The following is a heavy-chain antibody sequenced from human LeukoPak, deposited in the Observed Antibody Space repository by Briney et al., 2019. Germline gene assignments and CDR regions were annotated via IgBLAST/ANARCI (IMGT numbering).Heavy chain of an antibody. D-gene: IGHD1-26*01. Sequence: GGSLRLSCAASGFTFSSYSMNWVRQAPGKGLEWVSSISSSSSYIYYADSVKGRFTIPRDNAKNSLYLQMNSLRAEDTAVYYCARDPASGGQEGPFDYWGQGTLVTVSS. J-gene: IGHJ4*02. V-gene: IGHV3-21*01. CDR1: GFTFSSYS. CDR3: ARDPASGGQEGPFDY. CDR2: ISSSSSYI.